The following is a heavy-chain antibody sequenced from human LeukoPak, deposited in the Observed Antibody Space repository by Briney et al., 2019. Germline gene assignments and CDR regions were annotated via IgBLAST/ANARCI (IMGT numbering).Heavy chain of an antibody. D-gene: IGHD6-6*01. CDR1: GGSISSGDYY. CDR2: INHSGST. Sequence: SQTLSLTCTVSGGSISSGDYYWSWIRQPPGKGLEWIGEINHSGSTNYNPSLKSRVTISVDTSKNQFSLKLSSVTAADTAVYYCARGGGGIAARPFDYWGQGTLVIVSS. J-gene: IGHJ4*02. CDR3: ARGGGGIAARPFDY. V-gene: IGHV4-30-4*01.